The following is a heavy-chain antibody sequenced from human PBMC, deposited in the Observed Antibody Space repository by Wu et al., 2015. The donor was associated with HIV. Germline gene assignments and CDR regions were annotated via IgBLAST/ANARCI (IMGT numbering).Heavy chain of an antibody. CDR3: AREDYYDSSGSSAFDI. J-gene: IGHJ3*02. D-gene: IGHD3-22*01. CDR1: GYTFTGYY. CDR2: INPNSGGT. Sequence: PGASVKVSCKASGYTFTGYYMHWVRQAPGQGLEWMGWINPNSGGTNYAQKFQGRVTMTRDTSISTAYMELSRLRSDDTAVYYCAREDYYDSSGSSAFDIWGQGTMVTVSS. V-gene: IGHV1-2*02.